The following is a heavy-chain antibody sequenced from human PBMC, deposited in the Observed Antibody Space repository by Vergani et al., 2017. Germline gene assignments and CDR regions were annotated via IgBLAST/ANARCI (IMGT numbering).Heavy chain of an antibody. J-gene: IGHJ4*02. CDR1: GSSISSSSYY. Sequence: QLQLQESGPGLVKPSETLSLTCTVSGSSISSSSYYWGWIRQPPGKGLEWIGSIYYSGSTYYNPSLKSRVTISVDTSKNQFSLKLSSVTAADTAVYYCARHFPPWEGGGNYFDYWGQGTLVTVSS. CDR3: ARHFPPWEGGGNYFDY. CDR2: IYYSGST. V-gene: IGHV4-39*01. D-gene: IGHD1-26*01.